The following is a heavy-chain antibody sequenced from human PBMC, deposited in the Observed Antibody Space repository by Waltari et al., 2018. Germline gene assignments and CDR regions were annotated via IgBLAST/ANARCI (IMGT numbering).Heavy chain of an antibody. J-gene: IGHJ6*03. CDR3: ARDAGFLQPAAGYYYMDV. CDR2: IIPIFGTA. D-gene: IGHD2-2*01. Sequence: QVQLVQSGAEVKKPGSSVKVSCKASGGTFSSYATSWVRQAPGTGLEWMGGIIPIFGTANYAQKFQGRVTITADESTSTAYMELSSLRSEDTAVYYCARDAGFLQPAAGYYYMDVWGKGTTVTVSS. V-gene: IGHV1-69*01. CDR1: GGTFSSYA.